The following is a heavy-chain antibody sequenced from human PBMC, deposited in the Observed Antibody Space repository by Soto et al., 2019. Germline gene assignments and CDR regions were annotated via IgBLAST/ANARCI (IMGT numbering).Heavy chain of an antibody. CDR2: IIPIFGTA. CDR1: GGTFSSYA. V-gene: IGHV1-69*01. CDR3: ARPRVANYDFWSGYPTDWFVP. D-gene: IGHD3-3*01. J-gene: IGHJ5*02. Sequence: QVQLVQSGAEVKKPGSSVKVSCKASGGTFSSYAISWVRQAPGQGLEWMGGIIPIFGTANYAQKFQGRVTITADESTSSAYMELRSLGSEDTAVYYCARPRVANYDFWSGYPTDWFVPWGQGTLVTVSS.